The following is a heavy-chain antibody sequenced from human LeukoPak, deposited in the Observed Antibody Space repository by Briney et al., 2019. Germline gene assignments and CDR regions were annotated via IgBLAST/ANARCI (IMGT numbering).Heavy chain of an antibody. D-gene: IGHD5-18*01. Sequence: PGGSLRLSCAASGFTFSSYSMNWVRQAPGKGLEWVSSISSSSSYIYYADSVKGRFTISRDNAKNSLYLQMNSLRAEDTAVYYCARVLDTAMAYFDYWGQGTLVTASS. CDR1: GFTFSSYS. V-gene: IGHV3-21*01. CDR3: ARVLDTAMAYFDY. J-gene: IGHJ4*02. CDR2: ISSSSSYI.